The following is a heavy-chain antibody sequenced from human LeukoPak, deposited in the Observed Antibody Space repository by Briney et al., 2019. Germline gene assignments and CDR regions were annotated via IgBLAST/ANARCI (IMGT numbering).Heavy chain of an antibody. CDR2: INPGNGNS. CDR1: GYSFTSYA. Sequence: ASVKVSCKASGYSFTSYAVHWVRQAPGQSLEWMGWINPGNGNSKYSQKFQGRVTITRDTSASTAYMELSSLRSEDTAVYYCARMSGYSGYALDAFDIWGQGTMVTVSS. V-gene: IGHV1-3*01. D-gene: IGHD5-12*01. CDR3: ARMSGYSGYALDAFDI. J-gene: IGHJ3*02.